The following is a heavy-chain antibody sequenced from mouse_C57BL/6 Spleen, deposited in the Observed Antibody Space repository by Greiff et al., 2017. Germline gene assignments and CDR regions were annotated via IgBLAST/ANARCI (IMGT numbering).Heavy chain of an antibody. CDR3: ANHYYGSSPYAMDY. D-gene: IGHD1-1*01. CDR1: GYTFTDYY. J-gene: IGHJ4*01. V-gene: IGHV1-26*01. Sequence: VQLKQSGPELVKPGASVKISCKASGYTFTDYYMNWVKQSHGKSLEWIGDINPNNGGTSYNQKFKGKATLTVDKSSSTAYMELRSLTSEDSAVYYCANHYYGSSPYAMDYWGQGTSVTVSS. CDR2: INPNNGGT.